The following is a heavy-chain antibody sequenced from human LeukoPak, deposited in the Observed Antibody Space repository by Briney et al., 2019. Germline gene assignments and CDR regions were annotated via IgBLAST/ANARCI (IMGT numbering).Heavy chain of an antibody. CDR1: GYSFTSYW. CDR2: IYPGDSDT. J-gene: IGHJ4*02. CDR3: ARRDDFWGGPTGHFDY. D-gene: IGHD3-3*01. V-gene: IGHV5-51*01. Sequence: GESLKISCKGSGYSFTSYWIGWVRQMPGKGLEWMGIIYPGDSDTRYSPSFQGQVTISADKSISTAYLQWSSLKASDTAMYYCARRDDFWGGPTGHFDYWGQGTLVTVSS.